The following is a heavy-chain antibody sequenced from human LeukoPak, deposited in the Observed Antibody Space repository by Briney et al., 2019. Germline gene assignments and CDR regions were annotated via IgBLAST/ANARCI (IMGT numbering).Heavy chain of an antibody. Sequence: PSETLTLTCTVSGVSISSYYWSWIRQPAGKGLEWIGHIYTSGSTNYNPSLKSRVTMSVDTSKNQFSLKLSSVTAADTAVYYCAREQYQRFDPWGQGTLVTVSS. CDR1: GVSISSYY. CDR2: IYTSGST. J-gene: IGHJ5*02. CDR3: AREQYQRFDP. V-gene: IGHV4-4*07. D-gene: IGHD2-2*01.